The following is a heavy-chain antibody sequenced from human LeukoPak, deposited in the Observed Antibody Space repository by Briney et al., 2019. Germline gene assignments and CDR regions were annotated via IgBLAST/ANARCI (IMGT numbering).Heavy chain of an antibody. V-gene: IGHV3-33*01. CDR3: ARDIEEGRGDLRLGFDY. J-gene: IGHJ4*02. Sequence: GGSLRLSCAASGFTFRVFGMNWVRQAPGKGLEWVATIYYDGSNKYYADSVKGRFTISRDNSKNTVSLQMNSLRAEDTAVYYCARDIEEGRGDLRLGFDYWGQGTLVTVSS. D-gene: IGHD7-27*01. CDR1: GFTFRVFG. CDR2: IYYDGSNK.